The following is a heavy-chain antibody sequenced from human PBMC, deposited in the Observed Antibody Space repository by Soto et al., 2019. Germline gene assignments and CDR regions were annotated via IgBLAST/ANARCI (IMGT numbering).Heavy chain of an antibody. CDR3: AREHDSGSQYPIAWFDP. CDR1: GGTFSSYA. CDR2: ITPLFGTT. D-gene: IGHD1-26*01. V-gene: IGHV1-69*18. Sequence: QVQLVQSEAEVKKPGSSVKVSCRASGGTFSSYAISWVRQAPGQGLEWMGSITPLFGTTNYAQKFQGRISITADESLTTAYMDLSSLTSEDTAVYYCAREHDSGSQYPIAWFDPWGQGTLVTVSS. J-gene: IGHJ5*02.